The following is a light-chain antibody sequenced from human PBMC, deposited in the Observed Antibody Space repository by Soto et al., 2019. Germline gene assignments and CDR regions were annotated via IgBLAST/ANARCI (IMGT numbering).Light chain of an antibody. CDR2: QVS. V-gene: IGKV2-24*01. CDR3: MQATQSRT. CDR1: QSLVYSDGNSY. Sequence: DIVLTQTPLSSPVTLGQPASISCRSSQSLVYSDGNSYLSWLQQRPGQPLRLLIYQVSERFSGVPDRFSGRGAGTDFTLKISRVEPEDVGVYYCMQATQSRTFGQGTRLEIK. J-gene: IGKJ5*01.